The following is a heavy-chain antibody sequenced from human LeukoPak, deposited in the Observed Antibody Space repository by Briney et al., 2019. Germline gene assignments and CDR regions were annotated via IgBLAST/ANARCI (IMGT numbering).Heavy chain of an antibody. J-gene: IGHJ6*03. CDR1: GYTFTSYY. V-gene: IGHV1-46*01. Sequence: GASVKVSCKASGYTFTSYYMHWVRQAPGQGLEWMGIINPSGGSTSYAQKFQGRVTMTRDMSTSTVYMELSSLRSDDTAVYYCARDRDGGSYPHYYYYYYMDVWGKGTTVTISS. D-gene: IGHD3-16*02. CDR2: INPSGGST. CDR3: ARDRDGGSYPHYYYYYYMDV.